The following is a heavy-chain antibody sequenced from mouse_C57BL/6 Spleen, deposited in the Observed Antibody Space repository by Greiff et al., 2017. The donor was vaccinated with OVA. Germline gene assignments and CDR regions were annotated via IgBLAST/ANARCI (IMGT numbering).Heavy chain of an antibody. V-gene: IGHV1-59*01. D-gene: IGHD2-4*01. Sequence: QVQLQQPGAELVRPGTSVKLSCKASGYTFTSYWMHWVKQRPGQGLEWIGVIDPSDSYTNYNQKFKGKATLTVDTSSSTAYMQLSSLTSEDSAVYYCANYDLDYWGQGTTLTVSS. CDR1: GYTFTSYW. J-gene: IGHJ2*01. CDR2: IDPSDSYT. CDR3: ANYDLDY.